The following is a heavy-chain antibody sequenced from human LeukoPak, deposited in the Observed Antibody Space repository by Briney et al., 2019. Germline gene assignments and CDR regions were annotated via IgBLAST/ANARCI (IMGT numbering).Heavy chain of an antibody. D-gene: IGHD1-26*01. CDR2: IYPGDSDT. CDR1: GYSFTTYW. CDR3: ARGGSYYSYYFDY. Sequence: GESLKISCKGSGYSFTTYWIGWVRQMPGKGLEWMGIIYPGDSDTRYSPSFQGQATISADKSISTAYLQWSSLKASDTAMYYCARGGSYYSYYFDYWGQGTLVTVSS. J-gene: IGHJ4*02. V-gene: IGHV5-51*01.